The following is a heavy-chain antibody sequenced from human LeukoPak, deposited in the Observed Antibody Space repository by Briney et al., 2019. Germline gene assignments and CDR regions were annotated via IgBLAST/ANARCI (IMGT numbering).Heavy chain of an antibody. CDR3: AKDAVITIRVYYYYYMDV. CDR1: GFTFSSYE. Sequence: PGGSLRLSCAASGFTFSSYEMNWVRQAPGKGLEWVSAISGSGGSTYYADSVKGRFTISRDNSKNTLYLQMNSLRAEDTAVYYCAKDAVITIRVYYYYYMDVWGKGTTVTVSS. J-gene: IGHJ6*03. CDR2: ISGSGGST. D-gene: IGHD3-22*01. V-gene: IGHV3-23*01.